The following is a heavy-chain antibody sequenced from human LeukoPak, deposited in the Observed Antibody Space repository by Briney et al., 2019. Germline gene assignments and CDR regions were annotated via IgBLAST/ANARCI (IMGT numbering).Heavy chain of an antibody. D-gene: IGHD7-27*01. CDR2: ISSSSSYI. CDR1: GFTFSSYS. J-gene: IGHJ4*02. CDR3: ARDRLGITDDW. Sequence: PWGSLRLSCAASGFTFSSYSMNWVRQAPGKGLEWVSSISSSSSYIYYADSVKGRFTVSRDNAKNSLYLQMNSLRAEDTAVYYCARDRLGITDDWWGQGTLVTVSS. V-gene: IGHV3-21*01.